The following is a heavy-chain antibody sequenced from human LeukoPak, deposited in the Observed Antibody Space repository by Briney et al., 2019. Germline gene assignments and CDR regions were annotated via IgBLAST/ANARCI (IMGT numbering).Heavy chain of an antibody. V-gene: IGHV3-30-3*01. D-gene: IGHD1-26*01. CDR2: ISYDGSNK. Sequence: GGSLRISCAASGFTFSSYAMHWVRQAPGKGLEWVAVISYDGSNKYYADSVKGRFTISRDNSKNTLYLQMNSLRAEDTAVYYCARDGVGPFSGSYYYFDYWGQGTLVTVSS. J-gene: IGHJ4*02. CDR3: ARDGVGPFSGSYYYFDY. CDR1: GFTFSSYA.